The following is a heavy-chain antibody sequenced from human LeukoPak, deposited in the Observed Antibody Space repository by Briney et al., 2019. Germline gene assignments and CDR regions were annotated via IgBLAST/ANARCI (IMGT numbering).Heavy chain of an antibody. CDR1: GGSISRDY. D-gene: IGHD6-19*01. CDR2: IYYSGIT. J-gene: IGHJ4*02. Sequence: SETLSLTCTVSGGSISRDYWSWIRQPPGKGLEWVGYIYYSGITNYNPSLKSRVTISVDTSKNQFSLKLSSVTAADTAVYYCARRTGTAVAGPDATFDYRGQGTLVTVSP. V-gene: IGHV4-59*08. CDR3: ARRTGTAVAGPDATFDY.